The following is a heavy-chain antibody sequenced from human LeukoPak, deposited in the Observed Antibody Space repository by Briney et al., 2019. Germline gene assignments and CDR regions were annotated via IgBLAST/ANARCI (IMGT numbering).Heavy chain of an antibody. CDR1: GFSFSHYV. CDR2: ISYDDDNK. V-gene: IGHV3-30*09. CDR3: ARMWLGELLFTDAFDV. D-gene: IGHD3-10*01. Sequence: GRSLRLSCAASGFSFSHYVMNWVRQAPGKGLEWVAVISYDDDNKYYADSVRGRFAISRDNSKNTLSLQMHSLTIEDTAVYYCARMWLGELLFTDAFDVWGQGTLVIVSP. J-gene: IGHJ3*01.